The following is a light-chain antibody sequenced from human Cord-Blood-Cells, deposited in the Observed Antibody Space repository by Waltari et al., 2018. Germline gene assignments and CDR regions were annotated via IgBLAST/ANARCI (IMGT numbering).Light chain of an antibody. CDR3: QQYNNWPPAGIT. J-gene: IGKJ5*01. Sequence: EIVMTQSPATLSVSPGDRATLSCRASQSVSSNLAWYQQKPGQAPRLLIYGASTRATGIPARFSGSGSGTEFTLTISSLQSEDFAVYYCQQYNNWPPAGITFGQGTRLEIK. CDR2: GAS. CDR1: QSVSSN. V-gene: IGKV3-15*01.